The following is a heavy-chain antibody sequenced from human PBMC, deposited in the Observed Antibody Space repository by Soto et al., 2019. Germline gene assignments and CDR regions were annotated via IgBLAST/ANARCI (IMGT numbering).Heavy chain of an antibody. CDR2: ISYDGSNK. CDR3: ARDPYSYGPKFGYFDY. D-gene: IGHD5-18*01. J-gene: IGHJ4*02. Sequence: GGSLRLSCASSGFTFSSYAMHLVRQAPGKGLEWVAVISYDGSNKYYADSVKGRFTISRDNSKNTLYLQMNSLRAEDTAVYYCARDPYSYGPKFGYFDYWGQGTLVTVSS. CDR1: GFTFSSYA. V-gene: IGHV3-30-3*01.